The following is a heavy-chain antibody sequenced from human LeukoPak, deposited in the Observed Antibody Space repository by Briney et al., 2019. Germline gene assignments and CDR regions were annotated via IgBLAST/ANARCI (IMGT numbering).Heavy chain of an antibody. CDR1: GYTFTGYY. J-gene: IGHJ4*02. V-gene: IGHV1-18*04. Sequence: ASVKVSCKASGYTFTGYYMHWVRQAPGQGLEWMGWISAYNGNTNYAQKLQGRVTMTTDTSTSTAYMELRSLRSDDTAVYYCARDSYCSGGSCYSGAFGYWGQGTLVTVSS. CDR2: ISAYNGNT. D-gene: IGHD2-15*01. CDR3: ARDSYCSGGSCYSGAFGY.